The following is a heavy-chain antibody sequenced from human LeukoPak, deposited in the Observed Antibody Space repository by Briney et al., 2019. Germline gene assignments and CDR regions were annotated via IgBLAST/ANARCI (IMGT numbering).Heavy chain of an antibody. J-gene: IGHJ4*02. Sequence: PSETLSLTCNVSGGSISSYYWTWVRQPAGSGLEWIGRINAKGDINYNPSLKSRVTMSVDTSKNQFSLKMTSLTAPDTAVYFCAREGLDLWSGYLQDWGRGPLVTVSS. CDR1: GGSISSYY. V-gene: IGHV4-4*07. D-gene: IGHD3-3*01. CDR3: AREGLDLWSGYLQD. CDR2: INAKGDI.